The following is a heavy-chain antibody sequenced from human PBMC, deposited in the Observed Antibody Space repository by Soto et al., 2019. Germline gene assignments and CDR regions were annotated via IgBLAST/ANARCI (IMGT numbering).Heavy chain of an antibody. CDR2: IYHSGST. V-gene: IGHV4-4*02. D-gene: IGHD2-21*02. Sequence: QVQLQESGPGLVKPSGTLSLTCAVSGGSISSSNWWRWVRKPPGKALEWIGEIYHSGSTNYNPSLESRIILAVLESKHLFSLMLSSLTVAFTASYYCACRCIVVVTACQFEYWGEGTLVIVSS. CDR1: GGSISSSNW. CDR3: ACRCIVVVTACQFEY. J-gene: IGHJ4*02.